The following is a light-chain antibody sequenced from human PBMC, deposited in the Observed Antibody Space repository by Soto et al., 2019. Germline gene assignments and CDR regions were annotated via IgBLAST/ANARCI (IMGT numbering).Light chain of an antibody. Sequence: DIQMTQSPSSLSASVGDRVTLTCRASEYIITYLNWYQQKPGKAPKLLIYAASNLESGAPSRFSGSGSGTEFTLTITSLHPEDFAIYYCQQSYRTPLTFGGGTEVDVK. CDR3: QQSYRTPLT. J-gene: IGKJ4*01. V-gene: IGKV1-39*01. CDR1: EYIITY. CDR2: AAS.